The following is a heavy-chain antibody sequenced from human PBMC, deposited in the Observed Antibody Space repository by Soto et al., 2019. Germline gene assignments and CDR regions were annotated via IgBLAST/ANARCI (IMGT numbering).Heavy chain of an antibody. CDR3: AMVSDYLRY. CDR1: GGSINNYY. D-gene: IGHD4-17*01. Sequence: SETLSLTCTVSGGSINNYYWSWIRQPPGKRVEWIGYISYSGSPTYNPSLKSRVTMSVDTSKNQFSLNLRSVTPADTAVYHCAMVSDYLRYWGQGTLVTVSS. V-gene: IGHV4-59*03. CDR2: ISYSGSP. J-gene: IGHJ4*02.